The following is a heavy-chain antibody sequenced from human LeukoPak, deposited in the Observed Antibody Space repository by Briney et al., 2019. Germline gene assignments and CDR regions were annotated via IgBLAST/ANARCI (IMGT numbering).Heavy chain of an antibody. V-gene: IGHV3-21*01. CDR2: ISSSSSYI. D-gene: IGHD6-13*01. CDR3: ARGAGYSSSWFGGGAFDI. J-gene: IGHJ3*02. Sequence: PGGSLRLSCAASGFTFSSYSMNWVRQAPGKGLEWVSSISSSSSYIYYADSVKGRFTISRDNAKNSLYLQMNSLRAEDTAVYYCARGAGYSSSWFGGGAFDIWGQGTMVTVSS. CDR1: GFTFSSYS.